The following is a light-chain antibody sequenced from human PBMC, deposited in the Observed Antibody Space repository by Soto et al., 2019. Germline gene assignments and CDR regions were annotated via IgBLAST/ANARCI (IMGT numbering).Light chain of an antibody. CDR1: RLDVGGYNY. CDR3: CSYVSSKTYL. V-gene: IGLV2-14*03. CDR2: EVT. Sequence: QSALTPPASVSGSPGQSITISCTGTRLDVGGYNYVSWYQQQPGKAPKLIIYEVTNRPSGVPDRFSGSKSDNTASLTISGLQTEDEADYYCCSYVSSKTYLFGTGTKVTVL. J-gene: IGLJ1*01.